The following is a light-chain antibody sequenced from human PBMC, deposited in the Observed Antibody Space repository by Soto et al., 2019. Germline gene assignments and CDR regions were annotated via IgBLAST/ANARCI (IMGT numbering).Light chain of an antibody. Sequence: QSVLTQPPSASGTPGQRVSISCSGSRSNIGSNYVYWYQHLPGTAPKLLIYRNNQRPSGVPDRFSGSKSGTSASLAISGLRSEDEAHYYCAAWDDSLSVHVVFGGGTKLTVL. CDR2: RNN. V-gene: IGLV1-47*01. CDR3: AAWDDSLSVHVV. J-gene: IGLJ2*01. CDR1: RSNIGSNY.